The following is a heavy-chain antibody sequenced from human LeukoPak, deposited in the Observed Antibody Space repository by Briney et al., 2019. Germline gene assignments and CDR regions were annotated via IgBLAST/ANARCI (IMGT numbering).Heavy chain of an antibody. D-gene: IGHD6-6*01. CDR3: ARDMSSIAASYYYYGMDV. Sequence: ASVKVSCKASGYTFTSYAMHWVRQAPGQGLEWMGRINPNSGGTNYAQKFQGWVTMTRDTSISTAYMELSRLRSDDTAVYYCARDMSSIAASYYYYGMDVWGQGTTVTVSS. J-gene: IGHJ6*02. V-gene: IGHV1-2*04. CDR2: INPNSGGT. CDR1: GYTFTSYA.